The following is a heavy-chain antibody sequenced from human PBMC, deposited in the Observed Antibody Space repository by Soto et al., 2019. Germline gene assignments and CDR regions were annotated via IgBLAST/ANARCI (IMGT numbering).Heavy chain of an antibody. CDR3: AREGPSRGARGGYYFDY. CDR2: INHSGST. V-gene: IGHV4-34*01. Sequence: SETLSLTCAVYGGSFSGYYWSWIRQPPGKGLEWIGEINHSGSTNYNPSLKSRVTISVDTSKNQFSLKLSSVTAADTAVYYCAREGPSRGARGGYYFDYWGQGTLVTVSS. CDR1: GGSFSGYY. J-gene: IGHJ4*02. D-gene: IGHD3-10*01.